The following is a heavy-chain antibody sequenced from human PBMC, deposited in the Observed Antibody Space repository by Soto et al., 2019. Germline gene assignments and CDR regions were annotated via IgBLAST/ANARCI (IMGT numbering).Heavy chain of an antibody. J-gene: IGHJ4*02. V-gene: IGHV1-18*01. CDR3: ARDRGIVIVGGTIPDY. CDR2: ISAYNGNT. CDR1: GYSFTSYG. Sequence: QVQLVQSGAEVKKPGASVKVSCKASGYSFTSYGISWVRQAPGQGLEWLGWISAYNGNTNYARNLQGRVTVTADISTTTAYMELRSLRSDDTAVYYCARDRGIVIVGGTIPDYWGQGTLVTVSS. D-gene: IGHD1-26*01.